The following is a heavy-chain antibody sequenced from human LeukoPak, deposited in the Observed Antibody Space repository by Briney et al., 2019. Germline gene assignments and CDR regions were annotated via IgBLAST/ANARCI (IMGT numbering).Heavy chain of an antibody. Sequence: PSETLSLTCAVSGGSISSGGYSWSWIRQPPGKGLEWIGYIYHSGSTYYNPSLKSRITISVDRSKNQFSLKLSSVTAADTAVYYCARVVIAAAGMTGWVLDHWGQGTLVTVSS. CDR2: IYHSGST. CDR1: GGSISSGGYS. D-gene: IGHD6-13*01. V-gene: IGHV4-30-2*01. CDR3: ARVVIAAAGMTGWVLDH. J-gene: IGHJ4*02.